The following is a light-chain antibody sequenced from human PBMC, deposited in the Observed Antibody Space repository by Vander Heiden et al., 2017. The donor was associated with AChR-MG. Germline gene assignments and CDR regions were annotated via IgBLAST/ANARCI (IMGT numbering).Light chain of an antibody. Sequence: DIQMTQSPSSLSASLGDRVTITCRASQSIGTYLNWYQQFPGKAPKLLMFTTSSLQSGVPSRFSGSGSGAAFTLTISSLQPEDFATYYCQQSYNTPRTFGQGTKVEIK. CDR2: TTS. J-gene: IGKJ1*01. V-gene: IGKV1-39*01. CDR3: QQSYNTPRT. CDR1: QSIGTY.